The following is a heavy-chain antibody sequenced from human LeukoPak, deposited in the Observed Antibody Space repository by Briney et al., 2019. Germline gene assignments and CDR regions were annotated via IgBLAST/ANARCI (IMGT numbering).Heavy chain of an antibody. Sequence: SETLSLTCAVYGGSFSGYYWSWIRQPPGKGLECIGTIYHSGSTYYNPSLKSRVTISVDTSKNQFSLKLNSVTAADTAVYYCARIYSSSWFLNWFDPWGQGTLVTVSS. CDR3: ARIYSSSWFLNWFDP. CDR2: IYHSGST. CDR1: GGSFSGYY. D-gene: IGHD6-13*01. V-gene: IGHV4-34*01. J-gene: IGHJ5*02.